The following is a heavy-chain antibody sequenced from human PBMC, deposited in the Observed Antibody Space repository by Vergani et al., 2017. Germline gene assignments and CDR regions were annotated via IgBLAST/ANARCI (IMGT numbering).Heavy chain of an antibody. Sequence: EVQLVESGGGLVQPGGSLRLSCEASGFNFQIYWMGWVRQTAEKGLEWVANIKQDGSEDYYADSVKGRFTISRDNAKNSLYLQMNSLRAEDTAVYYCARDLFYYDSSGYYSGFFDYWGQGTLVTVSS. V-gene: IGHV3-7*01. D-gene: IGHD3-22*01. CDR1: GFNFQIYW. J-gene: IGHJ4*02. CDR2: IKQDGSED. CDR3: ARDLFYYDSSGYYSGFFDY.